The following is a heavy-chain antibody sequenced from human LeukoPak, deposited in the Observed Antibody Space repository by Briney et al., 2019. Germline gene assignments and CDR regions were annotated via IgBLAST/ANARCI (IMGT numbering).Heavy chain of an antibody. CDR2: INPNSGGT. CDR3: ARDRGSSWPFDY. D-gene: IGHD6-13*01. V-gene: IGHV1-2*02. J-gene: IGHJ4*02. CDR1: GYSFTGYY. Sequence: ASVKVSCKASGYSFTGYYIHWVRQAPGQGLEWMGWINPNSGGTNYAQKFQGRVTMTRDTSISTAYMELRSLRSDDTAVYYCARDRGSSWPFDYWGQGTLVTVSS.